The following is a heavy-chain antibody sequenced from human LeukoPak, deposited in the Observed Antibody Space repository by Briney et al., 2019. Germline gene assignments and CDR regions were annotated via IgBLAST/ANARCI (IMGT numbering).Heavy chain of an antibody. J-gene: IGHJ6*03. CDR3: ARVGYDFWSGYYPGYYYYMDV. CDR2: IYSGGST. D-gene: IGHD3-3*01. Sequence: TGGSLRLSCAASGFTVSSNYMSWVRQAPGKGLEWVSVIYSGGSTYYADSVKGRFTISRDNSKNTLYLQMNSLRAEDTAVYYCARVGYDFWSGYYPGYYYYMDVWGKGTTVTVSS. CDR1: GFTVSSNY. V-gene: IGHV3-66*02.